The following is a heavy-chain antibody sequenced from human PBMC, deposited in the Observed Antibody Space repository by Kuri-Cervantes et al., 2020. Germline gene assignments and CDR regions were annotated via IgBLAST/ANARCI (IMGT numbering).Heavy chain of an antibody. CDR3: AKDLRGGDWFHAFDI. D-gene: IGHD2-21*02. V-gene: IGHV3-23*01. J-gene: IGHJ3*02. Sequence: GGSLRLSCEASGFTFSSYAMAWVRQAPGKGLEWVSAISGSGAGTYYADSVKGRFTISRDNSKNTLYLQMNSLRAEDTAVYYCAKDLRGGDWFHAFDIWGQGTMVTVSS. CDR1: GFTFSSYA. CDR2: ISGSGAGT.